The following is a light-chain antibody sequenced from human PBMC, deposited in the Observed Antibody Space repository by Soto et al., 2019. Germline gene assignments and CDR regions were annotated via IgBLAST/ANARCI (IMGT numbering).Light chain of an antibody. CDR3: QSYDSSLSAYV. CDR2: AAS. V-gene: IGLV1-40*01. J-gene: IGLJ1*01. CDR1: SSNIGANYD. Sequence: QSVLTQPPSVSGAPRQRVTISCTGSSSNIGANYDVHWYQQLPGTAPKLLIYAASFRPSGVLDRFSGSKSGTSASLAITGLQAEDEADYYCQSYDSSLSAYVFGTGTKLTVL.